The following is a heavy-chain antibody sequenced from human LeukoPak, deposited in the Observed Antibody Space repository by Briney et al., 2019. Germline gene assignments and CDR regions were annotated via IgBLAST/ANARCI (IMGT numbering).Heavy chain of an antibody. V-gene: IGHV1-69*02. Sequence: VASVKVSCKASGGTFSSYTISWVRQAPGQGLEWMGRIIPILGIANYAQKFQGRVTITADKSTGTAYMELSSLRSEVTAVYYCARVGDTAMVQYYFDYWGQGTLVTVSS. D-gene: IGHD5-18*01. CDR2: IIPILGIA. J-gene: IGHJ4*02. CDR1: GGTFSSYT. CDR3: ARVGDTAMVQYYFDY.